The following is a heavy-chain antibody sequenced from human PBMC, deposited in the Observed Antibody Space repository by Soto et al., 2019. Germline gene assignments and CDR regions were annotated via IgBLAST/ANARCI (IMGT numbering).Heavy chain of an antibody. CDR2: FDPEDGET. CDR3: ATAGYYDSSGYYNWFDP. CDR1: GYTLTELS. Sequence: ASVKVSCKVSGYTLTELSMHWVRQAPGKGLEWMGGFDPEDGETIYAQKFQGRVTMTEDTSTDTAYMELSSLRSEDTALFYCATAGYYDSSGYYNWFDPWGQGTLVTVSS. D-gene: IGHD3-22*01. V-gene: IGHV1-24*01. J-gene: IGHJ5*02.